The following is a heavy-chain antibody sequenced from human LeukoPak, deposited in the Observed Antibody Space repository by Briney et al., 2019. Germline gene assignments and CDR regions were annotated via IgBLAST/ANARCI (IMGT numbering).Heavy chain of an antibody. Sequence: PGGSLRLSCTASGFTFSSYSMNWVRQAPGKGLEWVSSISSSSSYIYYAESVKGRFTISRDNAKNSLYLQMNSLRAEDTAVYYCARVGYCSGGSCSGSIDYWGQGTLVTVSS. V-gene: IGHV3-21*01. CDR2: ISSSSSYI. D-gene: IGHD2-15*01. CDR3: ARVGYCSGGSCSGSIDY. J-gene: IGHJ4*02. CDR1: GFTFSSYS.